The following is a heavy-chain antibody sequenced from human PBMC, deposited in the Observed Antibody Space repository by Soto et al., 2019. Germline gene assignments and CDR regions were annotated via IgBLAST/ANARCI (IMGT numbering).Heavy chain of an antibody. Sequence: XSVKVSCEASGYTFTCYYMNWVRQAPGQGLEWMGWINPNSGGTNYAQKFQGRVTMTRDTSISTAYMELSRLRSDDTAVYYCARYHDILTGLDYWGQGSLVTVSS. CDR1: GYTFTCYY. CDR3: ARYHDILTGLDY. J-gene: IGHJ4*02. V-gene: IGHV1-2*02. D-gene: IGHD3-9*01. CDR2: INPNSGGT.